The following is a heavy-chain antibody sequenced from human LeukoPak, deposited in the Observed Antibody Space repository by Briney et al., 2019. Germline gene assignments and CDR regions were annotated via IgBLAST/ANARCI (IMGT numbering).Heavy chain of an antibody. D-gene: IGHD4-23*01. CDR1: GGSISSGGD. V-gene: IGHV4-4*02. CDR2: IYYSGST. CDR3: ARPGSYSLGF. Sequence: SETLSLTCAVSGGSISSGGDWSWIRQPPGKGLEWIGQIYYSGSTNYNPSLESRVIMSLDKSRNQLSLRLNSVTAADTAVYYCARPGSYSLGFWGQGALVTVSS. J-gene: IGHJ4*02.